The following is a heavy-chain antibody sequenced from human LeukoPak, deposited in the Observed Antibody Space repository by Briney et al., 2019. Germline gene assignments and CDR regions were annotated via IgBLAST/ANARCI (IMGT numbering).Heavy chain of an antibody. CDR2: IWYDGSHQ. V-gene: IGHV3-33*06. D-gene: IGHD2-15*01. J-gene: IGHJ4*02. CDR1: GFPFSGSG. CDR3: AKDKDTPATAQPQRGYFES. Sequence: GGSLRLSCAASGFPFSGSGMHWVRQAPGKGLEWVAVIWYDGSHQYYADSVKGRFTISRDNSKNTLDLQMNGLRVEDTAVYFCAKDKDTPATAQPQRGYFESWGQGTLVTVSS.